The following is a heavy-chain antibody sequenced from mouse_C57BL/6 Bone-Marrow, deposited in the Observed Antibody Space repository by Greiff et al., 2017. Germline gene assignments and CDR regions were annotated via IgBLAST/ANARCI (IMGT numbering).Heavy chain of an antibody. J-gene: IGHJ4*01. CDR2: IYPRGGNT. CDR3: ASRRMDD. V-gene: IGHV1-81*01. CDR1: GYTFTSYG. Sequence: VQLQQSGAELARPGASVKLSCKASGYTFTSYGISWVKQRTGQGLEWIGEIYPRGGNTYYNENFKCKATLTADKSSSTAYMELRSLTSEDSAVXCCASRRMDDWGQGTSVTVSS.